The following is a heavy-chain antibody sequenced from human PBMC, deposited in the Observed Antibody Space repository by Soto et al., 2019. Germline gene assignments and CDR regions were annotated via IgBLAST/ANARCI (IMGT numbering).Heavy chain of an antibody. D-gene: IGHD3-10*01. CDR3: ASGGVAGSGTYYNDY. CDR2: INNDGSST. V-gene: IGHV3-74*01. Sequence: EVQLVESGGGLVQPGGSLRLSCAASGFTFSSNWMHWVRQAPGKGLVWVSRINNDGSSTSYADSVKGRLTISRDNAKHTLYLQVNSLRDEDTAVYYCASGGVAGSGTYYNDYWGRGTLVTVSS. CDR1: GFTFSSNW. J-gene: IGHJ4*02.